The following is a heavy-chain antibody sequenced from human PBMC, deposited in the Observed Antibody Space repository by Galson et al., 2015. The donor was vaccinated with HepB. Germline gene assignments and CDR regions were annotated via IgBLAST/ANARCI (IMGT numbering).Heavy chain of an antibody. J-gene: IGHJ1*01. V-gene: IGHV7-4-1*02. D-gene: IGHD2-21*02. CDR3: ARTVRVVTAMGYFQH. CDR2: INTNTGNP. Sequence: SVKVSCKASGYTFTSYAMNWVRQAPGQGLEWMGWINTNTGNPTYAQGFTGRFVFSLDTSVSTAYLQISSLKAEDTAVYYCARTVRVVTAMGYFQHWGQGTLVTVSS. CDR1: GYTFTSYA.